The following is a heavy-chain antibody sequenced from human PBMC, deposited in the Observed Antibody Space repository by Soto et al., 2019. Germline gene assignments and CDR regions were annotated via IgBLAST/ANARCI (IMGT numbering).Heavy chain of an antibody. J-gene: IGHJ4*02. D-gene: IGHD3-9*01. V-gene: IGHV3-9*01. Sequence: GGSLRLSCAASGFTFDDYAMYWVRQAPGKGLEWVSGISWNSGSIGYADSVKGRFTISRDNAKNSLYLQMNSLRAEDTALYYCATTYYDILTGYYNGGFDYWGQGTLVTVSS. CDR3: ATTYYDILTGYYNGGFDY. CDR2: ISWNSGSI. CDR1: GFTFDDYA.